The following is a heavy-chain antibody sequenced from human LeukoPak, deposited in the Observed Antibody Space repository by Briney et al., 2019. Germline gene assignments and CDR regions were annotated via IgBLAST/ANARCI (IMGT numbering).Heavy chain of an antibody. D-gene: IGHD4-23*01. J-gene: IGHJ3*02. CDR2: IYYTGSI. CDR1: GGSISSYY. Sequence: PSETLSLTSTVPGGSISSYYWSWVRQPPGKGLERIGYIYYTGSINYNPSLKRRVTISVDTSKNQFSLKLRSVTAADTAVYFCARHQRGHSDAFDIWGQGTMVTVSS. CDR3: ARHQRGHSDAFDI. V-gene: IGHV4-59*01.